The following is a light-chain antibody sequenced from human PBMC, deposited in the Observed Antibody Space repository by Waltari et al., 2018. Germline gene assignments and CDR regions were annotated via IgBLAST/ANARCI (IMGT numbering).Light chain of an antibody. CDR2: KAS. V-gene: IGKV1-39*01. CDR1: ENVNNY. CDR3: QHGYGTPFT. Sequence: DIQMTQSPSSLSASVGDRVTITRRASENVNNYLNWYQQKPGKAPKLLIYKASTLQSGVPSRFSGSGSGTDYTFTISSLQSEDVATYYCQHGYGTPFTFGPGTKLDIK. J-gene: IGKJ3*01.